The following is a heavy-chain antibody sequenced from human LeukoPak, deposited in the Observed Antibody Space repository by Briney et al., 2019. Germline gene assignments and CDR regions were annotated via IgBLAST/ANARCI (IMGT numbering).Heavy chain of an antibody. Sequence: PGGSLRLSCAASGFTFNNYNMNWVRQAPGKGLEWVSSISSISSSYIYYADSVKGRFTISRDNARNSLYLQMNSLRAEDTAVYYCAREHSGYDFPGRDYYYMDVWGKGTTATVSS. CDR1: GFTFNNYN. CDR3: AREHSGYDFPGRDYYYMDV. J-gene: IGHJ6*03. CDR2: ISSISSSYI. D-gene: IGHD5-12*01. V-gene: IGHV3-21*01.